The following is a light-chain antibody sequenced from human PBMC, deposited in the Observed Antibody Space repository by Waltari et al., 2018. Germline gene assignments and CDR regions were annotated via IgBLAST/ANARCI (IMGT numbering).Light chain of an antibody. J-gene: IGLJ2*01. CDR1: KSNIGADFD. CDR3: QSYDTTLSAVV. Sequence: QSVLTQPPSVSGAPGQRVTISCSGTKSNIGADFDVHRYQQVPGTAPNLLLLCFSNRPSVVSDRFSGFKSGAPASLVITGLQAEDEAMYYCQSYDTTLSAVVFGGGTRLTV. CDR2: CFS. V-gene: IGLV1-40*01.